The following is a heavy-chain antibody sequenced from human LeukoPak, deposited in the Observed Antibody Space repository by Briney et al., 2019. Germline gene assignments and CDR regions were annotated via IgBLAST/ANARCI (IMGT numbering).Heavy chain of an antibody. J-gene: IGHJ3*02. D-gene: IGHD1-26*01. CDR2: IIPIFGTA. CDR3: ARHRPNHSGSYYSDAFDI. CDR1: GGTFSSYA. Sequence: ASVKVSCKASGGTFSSYAISWVRQAPGQGLEWMGGIIPIFGTADYAQKFQDRVTITADESTTTAYMELSSLRSEDTAVYYCARHRPNHSGSYYSDAFDIWGQGTMVTVSS. V-gene: IGHV1-69*13.